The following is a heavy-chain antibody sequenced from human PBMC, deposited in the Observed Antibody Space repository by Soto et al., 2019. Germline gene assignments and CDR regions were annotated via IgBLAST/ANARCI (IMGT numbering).Heavy chain of an antibody. CDR1: GFSFGDYD. J-gene: IGHJ4*02. V-gene: IGHV3-23*01. D-gene: IGHD3-10*01. Sequence: EVQLLESGGGLVQPGGSLRLSCAASGFSFGDYDMGWVRQPPGKGPEWVPSLYADGRTFYLDSVRGRFSISRDNSKTSLFLQMNGLTADDTAVYFCATAGRNFFGSWGQGTLVTVSS. CDR2: LYADGRT. CDR3: ATAGRNFFGS.